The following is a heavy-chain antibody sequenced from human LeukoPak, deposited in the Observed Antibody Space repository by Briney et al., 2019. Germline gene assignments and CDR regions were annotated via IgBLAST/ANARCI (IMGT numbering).Heavy chain of an antibody. CDR2: IYYTGST. V-gene: IGHV4-59*01. CDR3: ARQQLSQLYYFDN. CDR1: GGSISGYY. D-gene: IGHD6-13*01. Sequence: SETLSLTCTVTGGSISGYYWSWIRQPPGKGLEWIGYIYYTGSTNYNPSLKSRVTISVDTSKNQFSLQLSSVTAADTAVYYCARQQLSQLYYFDNWGQGTLVTVSS. J-gene: IGHJ4*02.